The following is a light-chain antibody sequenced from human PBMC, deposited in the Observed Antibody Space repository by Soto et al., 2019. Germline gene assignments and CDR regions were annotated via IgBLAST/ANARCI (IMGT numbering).Light chain of an antibody. V-gene: IGKV1-6*01. CDR1: QDIRTE. J-gene: IGKJ1*01. Sequence: ALPMTQSPSSLSASVGDRVTITCRASQDIRTELGWYQQKPGKAPKLLIYGTSTLQSGVPSRFSGSGSGTDFTLTISGLQTEDFATYYCLQDYNYPRTFGQGTKVEVK. CDR2: GTS. CDR3: LQDYNYPRT.